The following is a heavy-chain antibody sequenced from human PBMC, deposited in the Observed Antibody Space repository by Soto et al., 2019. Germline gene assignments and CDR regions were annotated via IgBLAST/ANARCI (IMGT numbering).Heavy chain of an antibody. CDR3: ARDKITGLFDY. J-gene: IGHJ4*02. D-gene: IGHD2-8*02. V-gene: IGHV4-59*12. CDR1: GGSISSYY. CDR2: IYYAGST. Sequence: PSETLSLTCTVSGGSISSYYWSWIRQPPGRGLEWIGFIYYAGSTKYNPSLNSRVTISVDTSKNQFSLKLTSVAAADTAVYYCARDKITGLFDYWGQGTLVTVSS.